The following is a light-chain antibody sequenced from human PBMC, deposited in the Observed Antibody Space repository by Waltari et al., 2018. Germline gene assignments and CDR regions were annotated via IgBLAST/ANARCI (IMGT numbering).Light chain of an antibody. CDR1: SSDVGGYNY. V-gene: IGLV2-14*03. CDR3: SSYISSSTLEL. CDR2: DVS. Sequence: QSALTQPASVSGSPGQSITISCTGTSSDVGGYNYVSWSQQHPGKAPKLMIYDVSNRPSGVSNRFYGSKSGNTASLTISGLQAEDEADYYCSSYISSSTLELFGGGTSLTVL. J-gene: IGLJ2*01.